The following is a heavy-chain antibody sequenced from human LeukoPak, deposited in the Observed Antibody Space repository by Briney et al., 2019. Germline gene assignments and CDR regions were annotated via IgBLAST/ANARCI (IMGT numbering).Heavy chain of an antibody. CDR1: GFIFSGYE. CDR3: ARVIQLTYMDV. D-gene: IGHD3-16*01. J-gene: IGHJ6*03. V-gene: IGHV3-48*03. Sequence: TGGSLRLSCAVSGFIFSGYEMNWVRQAPGKGLEWVSYVSSSGSIIYYAGSVKGRFTVSRDNPKNSLFLQMNSLRAKDTAVYFCARVIQLTYMDVWGKGTTVTVSS. CDR2: VSSSGSII.